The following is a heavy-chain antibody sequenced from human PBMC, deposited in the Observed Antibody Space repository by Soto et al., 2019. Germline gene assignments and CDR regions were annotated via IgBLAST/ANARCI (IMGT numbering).Heavy chain of an antibody. CDR1: GFSLSTSGMC. CDR2: IDWDDDK. V-gene: IGHV2-70*01. D-gene: IGHD6-19*01. CDR3: ARVLGYSSGWFYGMDV. J-gene: IGHJ6*02. Sequence: SGPTLVNPTQTLTLTCTFSGFSLSTSGMCVSWIRQPPGKALEWLALIDWDDDKYYSTSLKTRLTISKDTSKNQVVLTMTNMDPVDTATYYXARVLGYSSGWFYGMDVWGQGTTVTVSS.